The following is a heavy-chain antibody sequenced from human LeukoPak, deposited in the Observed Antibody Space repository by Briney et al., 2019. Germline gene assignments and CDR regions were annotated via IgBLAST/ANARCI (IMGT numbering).Heavy chain of an antibody. V-gene: IGHV4-39*07. Sequence: SETLSLTCTVSGGSISSSSYYWGWIRQPPGKGLEWIGSIYYSGSTYYNPSLKSRVTISVDTSKNQFSLKLSSVTAADTAVYYCARYQGSGSYYHYYYGMDVWGQGTTVTVSS. D-gene: IGHD3-10*01. CDR1: GGSISSSSYY. CDR3: ARYQGSGSYYHYYYGMDV. J-gene: IGHJ6*02. CDR2: IYYSGST.